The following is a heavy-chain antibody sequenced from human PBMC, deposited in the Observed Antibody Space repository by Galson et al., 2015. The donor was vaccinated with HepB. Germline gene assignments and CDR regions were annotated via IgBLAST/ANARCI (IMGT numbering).Heavy chain of an antibody. D-gene: IGHD6-19*01. V-gene: IGHV4-34*01. CDR3: ALGFSGDSSGWYGSVGFDY. J-gene: IGHJ4*02. CDR1: GGSFSGYY. Sequence: LSLTCAVYGGSFSGYYWSWIRQPPGKGLEWIGEINHSGSTNYNPSLKSRVIISVDTSKNQFSLKLRSVTAADTAVYYCALGFSGDSSGWYGSVGFDYWGQGTLVTVSS. CDR2: INHSGST.